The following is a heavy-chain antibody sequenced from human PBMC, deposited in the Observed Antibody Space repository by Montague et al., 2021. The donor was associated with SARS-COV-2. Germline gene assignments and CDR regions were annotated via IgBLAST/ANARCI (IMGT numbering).Heavy chain of an antibody. J-gene: IGHJ4*02. CDR2: LYIDGRP. Sequence: SLRLSCAASGFSVSSNYMTWVRQAPGRGLEWVSTLYIDGRPFYTDSVKGRFTISRHISQNTLYLQMNSLRDEDTAVYYCARYPWYYGSGQWGQGTLVTVSS. CDR1: GFSVSSNY. CDR3: ARYPWYYGSGQ. D-gene: IGHD3-10*01. V-gene: IGHV3-53*04.